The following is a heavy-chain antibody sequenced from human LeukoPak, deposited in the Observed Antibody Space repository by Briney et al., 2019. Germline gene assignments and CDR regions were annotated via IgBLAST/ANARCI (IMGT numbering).Heavy chain of an antibody. V-gene: IGHV1-2*02. CDR1: GYTFTGYY. J-gene: IGHJ4*02. CDR2: INPNSGGT. CDR3: ARDSYYGSGSYGDY. D-gene: IGHD3-10*01. Sequence: ASVKVSCKASGYTFTGYYMHWVRQAPGQGREWMGWINPNSGGTNYAQKFQGRVTMTRDTSISTAYMELSRLRSDDTAVYYCARDSYYGSGSYGDYWGQGTLVTVSS.